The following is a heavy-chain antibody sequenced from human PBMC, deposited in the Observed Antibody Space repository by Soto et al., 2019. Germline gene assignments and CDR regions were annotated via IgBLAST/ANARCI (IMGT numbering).Heavy chain of an antibody. V-gene: IGHV1-2*02. CDR2: INPNSGDT. J-gene: IGHJ6*02. D-gene: IGHD1-26*01. CDR3: AKGGAIVAAGTRVYLYNAMDV. CDR1: GYTFTGYY. Sequence: ASVKVSCKASGYTFTGYYVHWVRQAPGQGLEWMGWINPNSGDTYLAQRFQGRVTMNRDTSIGTAYMELRGLTSDDTAEYYCAKGGAIVAAGTRVYLYNAMDVWGQGTTVTVSS.